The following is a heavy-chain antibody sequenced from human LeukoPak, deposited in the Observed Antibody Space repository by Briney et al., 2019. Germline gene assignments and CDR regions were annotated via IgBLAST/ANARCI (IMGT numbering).Heavy chain of an antibody. D-gene: IGHD5-12*01. CDR2: INHSGST. V-gene: IGHV4-34*01. J-gene: IGHJ4*02. CDR1: GGSFSGYY. CDR3: ARQGYSGYDSW. Sequence: SETLSLTCAVYGGSFSGYYWSWIRQPPGKGLEWIGEINHSGSTNYNPSLKSRVTISVDTSKNQFSLKLSSVTAADTAVYYCARQGYSGYDSWWGQGTLVTVSS.